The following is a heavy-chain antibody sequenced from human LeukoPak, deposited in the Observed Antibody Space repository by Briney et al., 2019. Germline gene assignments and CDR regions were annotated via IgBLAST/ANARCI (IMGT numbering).Heavy chain of an antibody. Sequence: GGSTRLSCAASGFTFSDYYMSCIRQAPGKGLEWVSYISSSASTIYYADSVKGRFTISRDNAKNSLYLQMNSLRAEDTAVYYCARVWDTLGYSDWGQGTLVTVSS. V-gene: IGHV3-11*04. CDR2: ISSSASTI. CDR1: GFTFSDYY. J-gene: IGHJ4*02. CDR3: ARVWDTLGYSD. D-gene: IGHD3-16*01.